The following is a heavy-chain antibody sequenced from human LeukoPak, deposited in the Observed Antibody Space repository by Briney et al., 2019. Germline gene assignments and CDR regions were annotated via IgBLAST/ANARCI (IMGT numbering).Heavy chain of an antibody. Sequence: QPGGSLRLSCAASGFTFSSYEMNWVRQAPGKGLEWVSYISSSGSTIYYADSVKGRFTISRDNAKNSLYLQMNSLRAEDTAVYYCARGRDVGAFDIWGQGTMVTVSS. CDR1: GFTFSSYE. V-gene: IGHV3-48*03. CDR2: ISSSGSTI. CDR3: ARGRDVGAFDI. J-gene: IGHJ3*02.